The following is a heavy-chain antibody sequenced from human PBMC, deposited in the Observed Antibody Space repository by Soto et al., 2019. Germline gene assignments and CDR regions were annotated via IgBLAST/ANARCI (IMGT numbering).Heavy chain of an antibody. D-gene: IGHD3-10*02. V-gene: IGHV3-66*01. J-gene: IGHJ2*01. CDR3: FQAEDGIRDVRSVSEFLLNRSSDL. CDR2: IYSDGST. Sequence: GKGLEWVSVIYSDGSTYYADSVKGRFTISRDNSKNTLYLQMNSLRAEDTAVFFFFQAEDGIRDVRSVSEFLLNRSSDL.